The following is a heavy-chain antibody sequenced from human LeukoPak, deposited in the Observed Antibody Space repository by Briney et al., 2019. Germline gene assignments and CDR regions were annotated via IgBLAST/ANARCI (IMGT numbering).Heavy chain of an antibody. D-gene: IGHD7-27*01. CDR2: ISGSGGST. CDR3: AKDFNWGSGPFDY. J-gene: IGHJ4*02. CDR1: GFTFSSYA. V-gene: IGHV3-23*01. Sequence: GALRLSCAASGFTFSSYAMSWVRQAPGKGLEWVSAISGSGGSTYYADSVKGRFTISRDNSKNTLYLQMNSLRAEDTAVYYCAKDFNWGSGPFDYWGQGTLVTVSS.